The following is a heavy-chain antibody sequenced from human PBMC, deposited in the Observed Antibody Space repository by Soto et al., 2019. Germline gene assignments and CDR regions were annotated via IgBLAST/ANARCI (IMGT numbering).Heavy chain of an antibody. Sequence: SETLSFTCTVSGGSISSYYWSWIRQPPGKGLEWIGYIYYSGSTNYNPPLKSRVTISVDTSKNQFSLKLSSVTAADTAVYYCARDKWGNTSGFDYWGQGTLVTVSS. D-gene: IGHD7-27*01. V-gene: IGHV4-59*01. CDR1: GGSISSYY. CDR2: IYYSGST. J-gene: IGHJ4*02. CDR3: ARDKWGNTSGFDY.